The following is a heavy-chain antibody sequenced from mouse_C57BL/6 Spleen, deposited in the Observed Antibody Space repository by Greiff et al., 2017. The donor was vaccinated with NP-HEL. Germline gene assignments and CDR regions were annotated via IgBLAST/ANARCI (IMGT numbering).Heavy chain of an antibody. CDR1: GYTFTSYW. V-gene: IGHV1-55*01. J-gene: IGHJ1*03. CDR2: IYPGSGST. CDR3: ARLRYGNPWYFDV. Sequence: QVQLQQPGAELVKPGASVKMSCKASGYTFTSYWITWVKQRPGQGLEWIGDIYPGSGSTNYDEKFKSKATLTVDTSSSTAYMQLSSLTSEDSVVYYCARLRYGNPWYFDVWGTGTTVTVSS. D-gene: IGHD2-10*02.